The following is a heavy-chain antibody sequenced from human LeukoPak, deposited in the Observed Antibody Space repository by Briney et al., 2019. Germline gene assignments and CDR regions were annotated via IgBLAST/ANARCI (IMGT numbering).Heavy chain of an antibody. CDR2: ISSSSSYI. D-gene: IGHD3-3*01. J-gene: IGHJ3*02. Sequence: PGGSLRLSCAASGFTFSSYSMNWVRQAPGKGLEWVSSISSSSSYIYYADSVKGRFTISRDNAKNSLYLQMNSLRAEDTAVYYCAGSYDFWSGEYAFDIWGQGTMVTVSS. V-gene: IGHV3-21*04. CDR1: GFTFSSYS. CDR3: AGSYDFWSGEYAFDI.